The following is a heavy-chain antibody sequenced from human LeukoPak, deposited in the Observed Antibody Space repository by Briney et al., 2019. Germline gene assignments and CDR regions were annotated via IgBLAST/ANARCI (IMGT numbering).Heavy chain of an antibody. CDR1: GYTFTSYA. D-gene: IGHD1-26*01. CDR2: INAGSGNT. Sequence: ASVKVSCKASGYTFTSYAMHWVRQAPGQRLEWMGWINAGSGNTKYSQKFQGRVTITRDTSASTAYMELSSLRSEDTAVYYCALKWELHAFDIWGQGTMVTVSS. J-gene: IGHJ3*02. V-gene: IGHV1-3*01. CDR3: ALKWELHAFDI.